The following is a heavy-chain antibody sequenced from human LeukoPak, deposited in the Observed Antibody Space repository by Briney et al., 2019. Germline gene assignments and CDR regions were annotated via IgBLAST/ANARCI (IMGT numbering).Heavy chain of an antibody. CDR3: ARVDYDFWSGSADY. Sequence: SQTPSLTCTVSGGSISSGSYYWSWIRQPAGKGLEWIGRIYTSGSTNYNPSLKSRVTISVDTSKNQFSLKLSSVTAADTAVYYCARVDYDFWSGSADYWGQGTLVTVSS. D-gene: IGHD3-3*01. CDR2: IYTSGST. CDR1: GGSISSGSYY. V-gene: IGHV4-61*02. J-gene: IGHJ4*02.